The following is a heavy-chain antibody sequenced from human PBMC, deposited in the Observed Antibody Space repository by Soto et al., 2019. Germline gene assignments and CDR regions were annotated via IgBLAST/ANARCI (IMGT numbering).Heavy chain of an antibody. CDR3: ARQIYDSDTGPNFQYYFDS. V-gene: IGHV5-10-1*01. J-gene: IGHJ4*02. CDR2: IDPSDSQT. CDR1: GYSFAVYW. Sequence: GESLKISCNGSGYSFAVYWITWVRQKPGKGLEWMGRIDPSDSQTYYSPSFRGHVTISVTKSITTVFLQWSSLRASDTAMYYCARQIYDSDTGPNFQYYFDSWGQGTLVTVSS. D-gene: IGHD3-22*01.